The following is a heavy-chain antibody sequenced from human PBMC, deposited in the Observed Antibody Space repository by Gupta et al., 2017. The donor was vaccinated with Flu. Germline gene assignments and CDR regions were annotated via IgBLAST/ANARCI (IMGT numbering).Heavy chain of an antibody. CDR2: ISYDGNNE. V-gene: IGHV3-30*10. CDR3: AKDRGGSGNYYEHDL. J-gene: IGHJ5*02. CDR1: GFTFSSFA. D-gene: IGHD3-22*01. Sequence: QVQLVESGVGVVQPGRSLRISCAASGFTFSSFAMHWVCQAPGKGLGWVARISYDGNNEDYRDSVQGRFTISRDNSKNTLYLQMNSLRAEDTAVYFCAKDRGGSGNYYEHDLWGRGTLVTVSS.